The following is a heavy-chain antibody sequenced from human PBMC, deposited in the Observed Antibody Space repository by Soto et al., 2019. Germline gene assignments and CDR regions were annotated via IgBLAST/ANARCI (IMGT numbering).Heavy chain of an antibody. CDR3: ASDRVTIFGVVIIPSDY. Sequence: LRLSCAASVFTFSSYAMSWVRQAPGKGLEWVSAISGSGGSTYYADSVKGRFTISRDNSKNTLYLQMNSLRAEDTAVYYCASDRVTIFGVVIIPSDYWGQGTLVTVSS. V-gene: IGHV3-23*01. D-gene: IGHD3-3*01. CDR2: ISGSGGST. J-gene: IGHJ4*02. CDR1: VFTFSSYA.